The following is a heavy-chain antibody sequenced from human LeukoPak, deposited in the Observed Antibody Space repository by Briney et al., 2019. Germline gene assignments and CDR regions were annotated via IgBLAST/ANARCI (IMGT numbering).Heavy chain of an antibody. J-gene: IGHJ4*02. CDR3: ARDTLSAVAGTASFDY. D-gene: IGHD6-19*01. CDR1: GFTFSSYW. Sequence: GGSLRLSCAASGFTFSSYWMSWVRHAPGKGLEGVANIKQDGSEKYYVDSVKGRFTISRDNAKNSLYLKKKSLRAEDTAVYYCARDTLSAVAGTASFDYWGQGTLVTVSS. V-gene: IGHV3-7*01. CDR2: IKQDGSEK.